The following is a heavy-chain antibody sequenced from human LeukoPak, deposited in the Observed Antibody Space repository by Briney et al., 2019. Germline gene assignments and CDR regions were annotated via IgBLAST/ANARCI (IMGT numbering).Heavy chain of an antibody. CDR1: GFTFSSYA. CDR2: ISYDGSNK. V-gene: IGHV3-30*04. J-gene: IGHJ4*02. D-gene: IGHD2-15*01. Sequence: QPGRSLRLSCAASGFTFSSYAMHWVRQAPGKGLEWVAVISYDGSNKYYADSVKGRFTISRDNSKNTLYLQMNSLRAEDTAVYYCARDNVGEDHSLLYWGQGTLVTVSS. CDR3: ARDNVGEDHSLLY.